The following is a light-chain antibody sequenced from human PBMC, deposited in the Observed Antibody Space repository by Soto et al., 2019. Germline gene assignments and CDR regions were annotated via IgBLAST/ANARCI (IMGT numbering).Light chain of an antibody. CDR2: ATY. V-gene: IGKV3-11*01. J-gene: IGKJ5*01. Sequence: GKRATLSCRASQSVSYYLAWYQQKPGQAHRLLIYATYNRATGIQARFSGSGSGTDFTRPISSLEPEVGIPDDSQHRYIRPVALGQGTRLEI. CDR3: QHRYIRPVA. CDR1: QSVSYY.